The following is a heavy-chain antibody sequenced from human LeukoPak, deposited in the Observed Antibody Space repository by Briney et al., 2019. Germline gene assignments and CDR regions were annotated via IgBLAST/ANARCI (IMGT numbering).Heavy chain of an antibody. V-gene: IGHV4-39*01. CDR2: IYYSGST. CDR1: GGSISSSSYY. J-gene: IGHJ4*02. CDR3: ARQYDLHPAYYFDY. D-gene: IGHD1-1*01. Sequence: PSETLSLTCTVSGGSISSSSYYWGWIRQPPGKGLEWIGSIYYSGSTYYNPSLKSRVTISVDTSKNQFSLKLSSVTAADTAVYYCARQYDLHPAYYFDYWGQGTLVTVSS.